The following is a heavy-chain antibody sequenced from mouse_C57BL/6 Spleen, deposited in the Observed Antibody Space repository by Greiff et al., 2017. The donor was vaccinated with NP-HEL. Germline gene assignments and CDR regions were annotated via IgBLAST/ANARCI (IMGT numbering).Heavy chain of an antibody. CDR1: GYTFTDYY. Sequence: EVQLQQSGPELVKPGASVKISCKASGYTFTDYYMNWVKQSHGKSLEWIGDINPNNGGTSYNQKFKGKATLTVDKSSSTAYMELRSLTSEDSAVYYCARSYQRYFDVWGTGTTVTVSS. CDR2: INPNNGGT. CDR3: ARSYQRYFDV. V-gene: IGHV1-26*01. J-gene: IGHJ1*03. D-gene: IGHD2-12*01.